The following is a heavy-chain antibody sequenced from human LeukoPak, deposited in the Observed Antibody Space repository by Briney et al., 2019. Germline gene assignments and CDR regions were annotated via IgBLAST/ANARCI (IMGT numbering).Heavy chain of an antibody. D-gene: IGHD3-9*01. Sequence: SETLSLTCAVYGGSFSGYYWSWIRQPPGKGLEWIGEINHSRSTNYNPSLKSRVTISVDTSKNQFSLKLSSVTAADTAVYYCARNPTRYREVSRGFDPWGQGTLVTVSS. CDR2: INHSRST. CDR1: GGSFSGYY. J-gene: IGHJ5*02. V-gene: IGHV4-34*01. CDR3: ARNPTRYREVSRGFDP.